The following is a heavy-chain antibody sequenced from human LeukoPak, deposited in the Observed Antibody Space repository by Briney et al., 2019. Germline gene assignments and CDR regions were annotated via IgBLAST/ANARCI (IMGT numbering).Heavy chain of an antibody. D-gene: IGHD6-13*01. J-gene: IGHJ4*02. V-gene: IGHV1-58*01. CDR1: GFTFTSSA. CDR2: IVVGSGHT. Sequence: SVKVSCKASGFTFTSSAVQWVRQARGQRLEWIGWIVVGSGHTNYAQKFQERLTITRDMSTRTAYMELSSLRSDDTAVYYCAVHPGYSSWTAHRGILDYWGQGTLVTVSS. CDR3: AVHPGYSSWTAHRGILDY.